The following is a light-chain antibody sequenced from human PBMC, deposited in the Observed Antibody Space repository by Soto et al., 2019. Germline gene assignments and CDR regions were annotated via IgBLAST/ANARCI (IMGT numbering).Light chain of an antibody. V-gene: IGLV2-14*01. CDR1: SSDVGGYTY. CDR3: SSYTSSSTYG. Sequence: QSALTQPPSASGSPGQSVTISCTGTSSDVGGYTYVSWYQQHPGKAPKLLIYEVSNRPSGVSNRFSGSKSGNTASLTISGLQAEDEADYYCSSYTSSSTYGFGTGTKVTVL. CDR2: EVS. J-gene: IGLJ1*01.